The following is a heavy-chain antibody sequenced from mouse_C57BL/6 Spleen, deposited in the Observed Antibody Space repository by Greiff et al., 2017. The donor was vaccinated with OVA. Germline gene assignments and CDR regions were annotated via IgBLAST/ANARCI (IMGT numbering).Heavy chain of an antibody. V-gene: IGHV1-19*01. J-gene: IGHJ4*01. D-gene: IGHD1-1*01. CDR1: GYAFSSYY. Sequence: VPLKESGAELVKPGASVKISCKASGYAFSSYYMNWVKQSHGKSLEWIGVINPYNGGTSYNQKFKGKATLTVDKSSSTAYMERNSLTSEDSAVYYCARSPLYGSSVYYAMDYWGQGTSVTVSA. CDR3: ARSPLYGSSVYYAMDY. CDR2: INPYNGGT.